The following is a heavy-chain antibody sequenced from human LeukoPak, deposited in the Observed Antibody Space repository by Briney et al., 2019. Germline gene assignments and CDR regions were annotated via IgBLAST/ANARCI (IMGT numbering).Heavy chain of an antibody. CDR3: ARPGGTAYYYYMDV. Sequence: SETLSRTCAVYGGSFSGYYWSWIRQPPGKGLEWIGEINHSGSTNYNPSLKSRVTISVDTSKNQFSLKLSSVTAADTAVYYCARPGGTAYYYYMDVWGKGTTVTVSS. D-gene: IGHD3-16*01. J-gene: IGHJ6*03. CDR1: GGSFSGYY. CDR2: INHSGST. V-gene: IGHV4-34*01.